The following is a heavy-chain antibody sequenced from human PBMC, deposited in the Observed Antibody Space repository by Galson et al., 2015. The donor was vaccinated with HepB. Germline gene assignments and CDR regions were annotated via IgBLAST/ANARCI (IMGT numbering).Heavy chain of an antibody. Sequence: SVKVSCKASGYTFTSYYMHWVRQAPGQGLEWMGIINPSGGSTSYAQKFQGRVTMTRDTSTSTVYMELSSLRSEDTAVYYCARDGQRYCSSTSCYIPYYYGMDVWGQGTTVTVSS. J-gene: IGHJ6*02. D-gene: IGHD2-2*02. CDR3: ARDGQRYCSSTSCYIPYYYGMDV. CDR1: GYTFTSYY. V-gene: IGHV1-46*01. CDR2: INPSGGST.